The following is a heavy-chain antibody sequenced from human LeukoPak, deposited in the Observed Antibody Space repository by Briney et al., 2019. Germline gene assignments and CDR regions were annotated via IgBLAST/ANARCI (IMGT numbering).Heavy chain of an antibody. CDR3: ASSREYVTMVRGVIITARWFDP. J-gene: IGHJ5*02. CDR2: ISAYNGNA. V-gene: IGHV1-18*01. CDR1: GYTFTSYG. D-gene: IGHD3-10*01. Sequence: GASVKVSCKASGYTFTSYGISWVRQAPGQELEWMGWISAYNGNANYAQKLQGRVTMTTDTSTSTAYMELRSLRSDDTAVYYCASSREYVTMVRGVIITARWFDPWGQGTLVTVSS.